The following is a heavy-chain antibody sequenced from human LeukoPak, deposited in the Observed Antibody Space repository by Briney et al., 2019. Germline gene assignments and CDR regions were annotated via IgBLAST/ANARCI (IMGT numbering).Heavy chain of an antibody. D-gene: IGHD3-10*01. CDR3: ARGDYYGSRGDY. Sequence: PGRSLRLSRAASGFTFSSYGMHWVRQAPGKGLEWVAVIWYDGSNKYYADSVKGRFTISRDNSKNTLYLQMNSLRAEDTAVYYCARGDYYGSRGDYWGQGTLVTVSS. CDR1: GFTFSSYG. CDR2: IWYDGSNK. V-gene: IGHV3-33*01. J-gene: IGHJ4*02.